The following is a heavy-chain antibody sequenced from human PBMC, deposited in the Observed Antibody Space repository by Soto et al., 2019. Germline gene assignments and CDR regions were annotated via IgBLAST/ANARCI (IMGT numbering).Heavy chain of an antibody. CDR3: ARVAGTTGTSGLYYYYMDV. V-gene: IGHV4-34*01. D-gene: IGHD1-1*01. CDR2: INHSGST. CDR1: GGSFSGYY. J-gene: IGHJ6*03. Sequence: SETLSLTCAVYGGSFSGYYWSWIRQPPGKGLEWIGEINHSGSTNYNPSLKSRVTISVDTSKNQFSLKLSSVTAADTAVYYCARVAGTTGTSGLYYYYMDVWGKGTTVTVS.